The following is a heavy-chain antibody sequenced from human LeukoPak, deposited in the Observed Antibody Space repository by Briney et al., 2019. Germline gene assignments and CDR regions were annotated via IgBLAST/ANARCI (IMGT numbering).Heavy chain of an antibody. CDR1: GFTFSSYS. CDR2: ISSSSSYI. V-gene: IGHV3-21*01. J-gene: IGHJ4*02. CDR3: ANPDGSGSYYNGRFDN. Sequence: GGSLRLSCAASGFTFSSYSMNWVRQAPGKGLKWASLISSSSSYIYYADSVKGRFTISRDDSKNTLYLQMNSLRAENTALYYCANPDGSGSYYNGRFDNWGQGTLVTVSS. D-gene: IGHD3-10*01.